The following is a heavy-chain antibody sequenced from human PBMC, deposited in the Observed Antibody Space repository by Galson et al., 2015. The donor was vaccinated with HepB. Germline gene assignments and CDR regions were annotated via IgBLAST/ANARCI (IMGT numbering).Heavy chain of an antibody. D-gene: IGHD3-22*01. Sequence: FLRLSCAASGFTFGDYAMSWFRQAPGKGLEWVGFIRSKAYGGTTEYAASVKGRFTISRDDSKSTAYLQMNSLKTEDTAVYYCTRGYYYDSSGYDYVGYFQHWGQGTLVTVSS. J-gene: IGHJ1*01. CDR1: GFTFGDYA. CDR3: TRGYYYDSSGYDYVGYFQH. V-gene: IGHV3-49*03. CDR2: IRSKAYGGTT.